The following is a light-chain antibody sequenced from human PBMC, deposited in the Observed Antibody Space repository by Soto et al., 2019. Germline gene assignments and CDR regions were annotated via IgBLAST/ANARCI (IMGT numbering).Light chain of an antibody. V-gene: IGKV1-33*01. CDR2: DAS. Sequence: DIQMTQSPSSLSASVGDRVTITCQASQDISNYLHWYQQKPGKAPKLLIYDASNLETGVPSRFSGSGSGTDFTFTISSLQPEDIATYYCQQYDNLPPHLTFGGGTKVEIK. CDR1: QDISNY. CDR3: QQYDNLPPHLT. J-gene: IGKJ4*01.